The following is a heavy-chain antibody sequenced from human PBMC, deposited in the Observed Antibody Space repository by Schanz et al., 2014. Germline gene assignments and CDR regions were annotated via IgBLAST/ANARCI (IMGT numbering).Heavy chain of an antibody. Sequence: EVQLLESGGGLVQPGGSLRLSCAASGFTFRGYAMSWVRQAPGRGLEWVSIISGSGGNTYYADAVRGRFTISRDNSKTTVYLQMNSLRAEDTAVDYCARDSNGDDGYRFWFDSWGQGILVTVSS. D-gene: IGHD4-17*01. CDR3: ARDSNGDDGYRFWFDS. J-gene: IGHJ5*01. CDR2: ISGSGGNT. CDR1: GFTFRGYA. V-gene: IGHV3-23*01.